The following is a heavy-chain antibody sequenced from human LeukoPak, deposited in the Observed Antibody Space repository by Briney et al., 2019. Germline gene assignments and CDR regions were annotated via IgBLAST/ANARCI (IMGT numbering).Heavy chain of an antibody. CDR3: ARGGTTYCGGDCYLDY. D-gene: IGHD2-21*02. V-gene: IGHV3-53*01. J-gene: IGHJ4*02. CDR2: IYSGGNT. Sequence: GGSLRLSCAASGFTVSSNYMSWVRQAPGKGLEWVSVIYSGGNTYYADSVKGRSTISRDNSKNTLYLQMNSLRAEDTAVYYCARGGTTYCGGDCYLDYWGQGTLVTVSS. CDR1: GFTVSSNY.